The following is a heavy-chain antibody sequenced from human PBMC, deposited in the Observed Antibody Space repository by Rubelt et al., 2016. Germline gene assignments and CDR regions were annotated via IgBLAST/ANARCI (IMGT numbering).Heavy chain of an antibody. CDR3: AALGYHSDFDY. CDR2: NKTNTGNQ. Sequence: QVQLVQSGSVLKKHGASVKVSCKASGYTLSNFAMNWVRQAPGQGLEWMGWNKTNTGNQTYAQRFTGRFIFSLDTSVSTAYLQISSLKAEDTAVYYCAALGYHSDFDYWGQGTLVTVSS. J-gene: IGHJ4*02. CDR1: GYTLSNFA. V-gene: IGHV7-4-1*02. D-gene: IGHD1-1*01.